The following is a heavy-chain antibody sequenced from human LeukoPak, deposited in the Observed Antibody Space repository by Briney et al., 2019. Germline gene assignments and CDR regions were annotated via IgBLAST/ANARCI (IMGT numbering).Heavy chain of an antibody. D-gene: IGHD2-8*01. CDR3: ARDVAEIEYCTNGVCPPPVYYMDV. J-gene: IGHJ6*03. Sequence: SETLSLTCTVSGGSISSYYWSWIRQPAGKGLEWIGRIYTSGSTNYNPSLKSRVTMSVDTSKNQFSLKLSSVTAADTAVFYCARDVAEIEYCTNGVCPPPVYYMDVGAKGTTVTVPS. V-gene: IGHV4-4*07. CDR1: GGSISSYY. CDR2: IYTSGST.